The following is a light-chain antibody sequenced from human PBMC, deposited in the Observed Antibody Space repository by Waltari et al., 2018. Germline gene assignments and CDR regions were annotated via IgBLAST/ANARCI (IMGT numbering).Light chain of an antibody. CDR3: QSHDINLSSWV. Sequence: QSVLTQPPSVSGAPGQRVTISCTARISHTGAGVAVHWYQQVPGTAPKLLIYISNTRASGVPERFSGSTSGNSASLAIAGLQAEDEADYYCQSHDINLSSWVFGGGTKLTVL. V-gene: IGLV1-40*01. CDR2: ISN. J-gene: IGLJ3*02. CDR1: ISHTGAGVA.